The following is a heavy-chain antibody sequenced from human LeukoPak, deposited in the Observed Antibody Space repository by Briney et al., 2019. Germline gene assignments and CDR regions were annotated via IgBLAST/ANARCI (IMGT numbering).Heavy chain of an antibody. V-gene: IGHV3-7*01. CDR1: GFTFTTYW. CDR2: IKQDGSEK. J-gene: IGHJ4*02. CDR3: ARSARLMKGVVEVTALDD. Sequence: GGSLRLSCAASGFTFTTYWMGWVRQAPGKGLEWVANIKQDGSEKYYVDSVKGRFTIARDNAKNSVYLEMNSLRADDTAVYYCARSARLMKGVVEVTALDDWGQGTLVTVSS. D-gene: IGHD3-3*01.